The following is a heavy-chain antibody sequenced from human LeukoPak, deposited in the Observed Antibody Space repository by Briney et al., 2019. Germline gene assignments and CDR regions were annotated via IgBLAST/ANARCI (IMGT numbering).Heavy chain of an antibody. J-gene: IGHJ4*02. CDR3: AKVVGAPSY. CDR2: IYNDGNT. Sequence: PGGSLRLSCAASGFTVSSSYMSWVRQAPGKGLEWVSVIYNDGNTLYADSVKGRFTISRDNSKNTLYLQMNSLRAEDTAVYYCAKVVGAPSYWGQGTLVTVSS. D-gene: IGHD1-26*01. V-gene: IGHV3-53*05. CDR1: GFTVSSSY.